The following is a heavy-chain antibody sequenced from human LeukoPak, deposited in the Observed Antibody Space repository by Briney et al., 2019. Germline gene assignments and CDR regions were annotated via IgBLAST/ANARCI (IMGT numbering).Heavy chain of an antibody. CDR3: ARSASGWSNAFDI. CDR1: GFTFSSYD. V-gene: IGHV3-13*04. CDR2: IGPAGDT. J-gene: IGHJ3*02. D-gene: IGHD6-19*01. Sequence: GGSLRLSCAASGFTFSSYDMHWVRQATGKGLEWVSAIGPAGDTYYPGSVKGRFTISRENAKSSLYLQINSLRAGDTAVYYCARSASGWSNAFDIWGQGTMVTVSS.